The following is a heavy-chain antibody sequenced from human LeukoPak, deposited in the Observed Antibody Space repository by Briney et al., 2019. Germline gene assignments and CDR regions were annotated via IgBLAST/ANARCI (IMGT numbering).Heavy chain of an antibody. Sequence: SETLSLTCTVSGYSISMGYYWGWIRQPPGKGLEWIGSIYHSGSTYYNPSLKSRVSISVDTSKNQIDLKLSSVTAADTAVYYCARAPNWNYAENYYFDSWGQGTLVTVSS. V-gene: IGHV4-38-2*02. D-gene: IGHD1-7*01. CDR1: GYSISMGYY. J-gene: IGHJ4*02. CDR2: IYHSGST. CDR3: ARAPNWNYAENYYFDS.